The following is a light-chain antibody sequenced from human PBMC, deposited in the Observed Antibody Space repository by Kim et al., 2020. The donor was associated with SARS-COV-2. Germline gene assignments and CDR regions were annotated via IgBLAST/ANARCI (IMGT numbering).Light chain of an antibody. CDR3: SSYTSSSTYVV. CDR1: SSDVGGSNY. CDR2: DVS. Sequence: QSLTISCTGTSSDVGGSNYVSWYQQHPGKAPKLMIYDVSNRPSGVSNRFSGSKSGNTASLTISGLQAEDEADYYCSSYTSSSTYVVFGGGTQLTVL. J-gene: IGLJ2*01. V-gene: IGLV2-14*03.